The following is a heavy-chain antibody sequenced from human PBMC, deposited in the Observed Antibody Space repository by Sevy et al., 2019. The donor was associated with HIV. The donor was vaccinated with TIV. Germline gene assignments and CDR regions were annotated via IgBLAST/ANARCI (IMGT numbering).Heavy chain of an antibody. D-gene: IGHD3-22*01. Sequence: ASVKVSCKASGGTFSSYAMSWVRQAPGQGLEWMGGIIPKFGTPNYAQKFQDRVTITADESTSTAYMELSRLRSEDTAVYYCAREYDDSSAYYTYYFDYWGQGTLVTVSS. CDR1: GGTFSSYA. CDR3: AREYDDSSAYYTYYFDY. V-gene: IGHV1-69*13. CDR2: IIPKFGTP. J-gene: IGHJ4*02.